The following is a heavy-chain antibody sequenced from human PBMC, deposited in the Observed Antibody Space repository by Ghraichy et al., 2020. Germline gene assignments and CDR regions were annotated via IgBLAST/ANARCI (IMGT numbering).Heavy chain of an antibody. CDR3: TSTRFVYYFDF. CDR1: GFTFSSYS. J-gene: IGHJ4*02. Sequence: GGSPRLSCAVSGFTFSSYSMNWVRQAPGKGLEWVASVSSSSRQIFYADSVKGRFTISRDNANNSLYLQMDSLRAEDTAVYYCTSTRFVYYFDFWGQGTLVTVSS. V-gene: IGHV3-21*06. D-gene: IGHD2-15*01. CDR2: VSSSSRQI.